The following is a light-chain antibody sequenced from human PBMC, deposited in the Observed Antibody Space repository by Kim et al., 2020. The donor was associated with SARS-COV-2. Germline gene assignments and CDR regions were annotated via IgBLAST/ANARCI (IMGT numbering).Light chain of an antibody. CDR2: EVS. Sequence: GHSGTISCHGTSSDVGGYNFVSCYQQHPGKAPKLVIYEVSKRHSGVTDRFSGSTSGNTASLTVSGLQSEDEADYYCNSYAGNNHWVFGGGTQLTV. J-gene: IGLJ3*02. CDR3: NSYAGNNHWV. V-gene: IGLV2-8*01. CDR1: SSDVGGYNF.